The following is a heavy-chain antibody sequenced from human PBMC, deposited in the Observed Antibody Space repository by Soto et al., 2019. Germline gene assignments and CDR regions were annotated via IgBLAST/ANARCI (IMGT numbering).Heavy chain of an antibody. CDR2: IYYSGST. CDR1: GGSISSYY. CDR3: ARDYYTWGGYGDYDVTWYFDL. V-gene: IGHV4-59*01. D-gene: IGHD4-17*01. J-gene: IGHJ2*01. Sequence: SETLCLTCTVSGGSISSYYWSWIRQTPGKGLEWIGYIYYSGSTNYNPSLKSRVTISVDTSKNQFSLKLSSVTAADTAVYYCARDYYTWGGYGDYDVTWYFDLWGRGTLVTVSS.